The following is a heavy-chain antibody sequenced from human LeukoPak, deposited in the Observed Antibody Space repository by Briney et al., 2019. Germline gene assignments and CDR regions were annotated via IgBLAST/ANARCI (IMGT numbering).Heavy chain of an antibody. V-gene: IGHV3-74*01. CDR2: INTDGSST. J-gene: IGHJ4*02. Sequence: GGSLRLSCAASGFTFSSYWMHWVRQAPGKGLVWVSRINTDGSSTSYADSVKGRFTISRDNAKNRLYVHMNSLRAEDTAVYYCATGSGLWSPDYWGQGTLVTVSS. CDR3: ATGSGLWSPDY. CDR1: GFTFSSYW. D-gene: IGHD5-18*01.